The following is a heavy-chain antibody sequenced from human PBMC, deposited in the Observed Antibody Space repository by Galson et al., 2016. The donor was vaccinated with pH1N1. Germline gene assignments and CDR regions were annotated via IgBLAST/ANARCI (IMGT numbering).Heavy chain of an antibody. J-gene: IGHJ4*02. V-gene: IGHV3-7*01. CDR3: AKQLVVD. CDR1: GFTFSDYW. D-gene: IGHD6-6*01. CDR2: INQDGSKI. Sequence: SLRLSCAASGFTFSDYWVSWVRQAPAKGLEWVANINQDGSKIYYVDSVKGRFTISRDNAKNSLYLQMNSLRAEDTAVYYCAKQLVVDWGQGTLVTVSS.